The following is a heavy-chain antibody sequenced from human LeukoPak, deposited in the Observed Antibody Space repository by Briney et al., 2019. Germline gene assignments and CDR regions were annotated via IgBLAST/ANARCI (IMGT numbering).Heavy chain of an antibody. CDR1: GGSISSSSYY. D-gene: IGHD4/OR15-4a*01. Sequence: SETLSLTCTVSGGSISSSSYYWGWIRQPPGKGLEWLGSIYYSGSTYYNPSLKSRVTISVDTSKNQFSLKLSSVTAADTAVYYCARRKGYGASWTSGYYFDYWGQGTLVTVSS. J-gene: IGHJ4*02. CDR3: ARRKGYGASWTSGYYFDY. V-gene: IGHV4-39*01. CDR2: IYYSGST.